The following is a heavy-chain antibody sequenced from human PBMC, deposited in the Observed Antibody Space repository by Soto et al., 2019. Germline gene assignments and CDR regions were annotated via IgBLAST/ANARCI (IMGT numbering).Heavy chain of an antibody. CDR1: GFTFDDYA. CDR3: AKDSSVTTDLYYFDY. V-gene: IGHV3-9*01. Sequence: GGSLRLSCAASGFTFDDYAMHWVRQAPGKGLEWVSGISWNSGSIGYADSMKGRFTISRDNAKNSLYLQMNSLRAEDTALYYCAKDSSVTTDLYYFDYWGQGTLVTVSS. D-gene: IGHD4-17*01. J-gene: IGHJ4*02. CDR2: ISWNSGSI.